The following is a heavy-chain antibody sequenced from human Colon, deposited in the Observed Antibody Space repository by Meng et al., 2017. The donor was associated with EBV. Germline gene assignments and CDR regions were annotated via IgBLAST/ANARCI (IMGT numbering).Heavy chain of an antibody. Sequence: LQLRDAGSGLVKPSKTLAHTCGGSGDPVTNGGYSWSWIRQPPGKGLEWIGYIYHSGSTKYNPSLKSRVTISVDTSKNQFSLKLSSVTAADTAVYYCARDTSTWGNKGLDHWGQGILVTVSS. D-gene: IGHD7-27*01. V-gene: IGHV4-30-2*01. CDR1: GDPVTNGGYS. J-gene: IGHJ4*02. CDR3: ARDTSTWGNKGLDH. CDR2: IYHSGST.